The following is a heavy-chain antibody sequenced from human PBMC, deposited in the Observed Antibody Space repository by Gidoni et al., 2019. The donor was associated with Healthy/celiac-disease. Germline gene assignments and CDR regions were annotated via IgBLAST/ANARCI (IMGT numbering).Heavy chain of an antibody. J-gene: IGHJ3*02. D-gene: IGHD1-26*01. Sequence: QLQLQESGPGLVKPSETLSLTCTVSGGSISSSSYYWGWIRQPPGKGLEWIGSIYYSGSTYYNPSLKSRVTISVDTSKNQFSLKLSSVTAADTAVYYCARPMWELGAFDIWGQGTMVTVSS. CDR1: GGSISSSSYY. CDR3: ARPMWELGAFDI. V-gene: IGHV4-39*01. CDR2: IYYSGST.